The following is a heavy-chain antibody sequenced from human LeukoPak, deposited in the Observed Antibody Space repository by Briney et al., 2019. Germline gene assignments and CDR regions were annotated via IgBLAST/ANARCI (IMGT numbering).Heavy chain of an antibody. Sequence: GASVKISCKASGYTFTGYYMHWVRQAPGQGLEWIGWINPNSGGTNYAQKFQGRVTMTRDTSISTAYMELSRLRSDDTAVYYCAREVDSSSTSSLNWFDPWGQGTLITVSS. CDR1: GYTFTGYY. D-gene: IGHD2-2*01. CDR2: INPNSGGT. V-gene: IGHV1-2*02. CDR3: AREVDSSSTSSLNWFDP. J-gene: IGHJ5*02.